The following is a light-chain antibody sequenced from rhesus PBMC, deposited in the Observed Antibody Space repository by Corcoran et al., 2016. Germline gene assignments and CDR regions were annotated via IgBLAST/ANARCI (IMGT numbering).Light chain of an antibody. CDR3: LQDYTTPWT. CDR1: QGINKE. J-gene: IGKJ1*01. Sequence: DIQMTQSPSSLSASVGDRVTVTCRASQGINKELSWYQQKPGKSPTLLIYAASNLQTGVSSRFSGNGAGTEFNLTIRSLQPEDVATYYCLQDYTTPWTFGRGTKVEIK. CDR2: AAS. V-gene: IGKV1-94*01.